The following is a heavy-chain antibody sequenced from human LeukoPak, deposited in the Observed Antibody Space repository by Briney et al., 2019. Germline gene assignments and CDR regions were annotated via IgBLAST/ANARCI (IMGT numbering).Heavy chain of an antibody. CDR2: ISGGGGST. D-gene: IGHD2-15*01. Sequence: GGSLRFSCAASGFTFRTYAMSWVRQAPGKGLEWVSAISGGGGSTYYADSVKGRFTISRDNSKNTLFLQMNSLRAEDTAVYYCAKDRYCGGGTCYWSYFDYWGQGTLVTVSS. CDR1: GFTFRTYA. CDR3: AKDRYCGGGTCYWSYFDY. J-gene: IGHJ4*02. V-gene: IGHV3-23*01.